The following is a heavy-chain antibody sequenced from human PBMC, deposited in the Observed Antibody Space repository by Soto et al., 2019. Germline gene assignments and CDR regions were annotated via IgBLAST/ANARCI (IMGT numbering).Heavy chain of an antibody. V-gene: IGHV4-59*01. J-gene: IGHJ6*02. CDR1: GGSISSYY. Sequence: QVQLQESGPGLVKPSETLSLTCTVSGGSISSYYWSWIRQPPGKGLEWIGYIYYSGSTNYNPSLKSRVTISVDTSKNQFSLKLSSVTAADTAVYYCARGPRAGGYYYYGMDVWGRGTTVTVSS. CDR3: ARGPRAGGYYYYGMDV. D-gene: IGHD3-10*01. CDR2: IYYSGST.